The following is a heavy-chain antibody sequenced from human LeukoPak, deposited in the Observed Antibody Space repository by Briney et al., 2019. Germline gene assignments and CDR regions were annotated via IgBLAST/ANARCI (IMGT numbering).Heavy chain of an antibody. CDR2: MNPNRGNT. J-gene: IGHJ4*02. CDR3: AREDRGVLIVDY. V-gene: IGHV1-8*01. Sequence: ASVKVSCKASGYTFTSYDINWVRQATGQGLEWMGWMNPNRGNTGYAQKFQGRVTMTRNTPISTAYMELSSLRSEDTAVYYCAREDRGVLIVDYWGQGTLVTVSS. CDR1: GYTFTSYD. D-gene: IGHD3-10*01.